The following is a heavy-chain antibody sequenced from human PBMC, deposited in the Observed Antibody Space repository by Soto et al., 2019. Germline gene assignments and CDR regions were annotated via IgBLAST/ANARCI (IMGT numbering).Heavy chain of an antibody. Sequence: SVKVSCKASGGTFSSYAISWVRQAPGQGLEWMGGIIPIFGTANYAQKFQGRVTITADESTSTAYMELSSLRSEDTAVYYCARGTMIVVVTHYYYGMDVWGQGTTVTVSS. CDR2: IIPIFGTA. CDR1: GGTFSSYA. D-gene: IGHD3-22*01. V-gene: IGHV1-69*13. CDR3: ARGTMIVVVTHYYYGMDV. J-gene: IGHJ6*02.